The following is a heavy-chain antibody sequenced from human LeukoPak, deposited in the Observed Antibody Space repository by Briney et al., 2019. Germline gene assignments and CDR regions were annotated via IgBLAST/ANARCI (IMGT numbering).Heavy chain of an antibody. V-gene: IGHV3-30*04. CDR3: ATYSSSWYYNWFDP. J-gene: IGHJ5*02. CDR1: EFTFSSNA. D-gene: IGHD6-13*01. CDR2: ISYDGSNK. Sequence: GRSLRLSCAASEFTFSSNAMHWVRQAPGKGLEWVTIISYDGSNKYYADSVKGRFTISRDNSKNTLYLQMNSLRAEDTAVYYCATYSSSWYYNWFDPWGQGTLVTVSS.